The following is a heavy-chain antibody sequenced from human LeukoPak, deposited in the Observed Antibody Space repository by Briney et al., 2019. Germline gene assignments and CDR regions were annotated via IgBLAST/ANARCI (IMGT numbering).Heavy chain of an antibody. D-gene: IGHD3-16*01. V-gene: IGHV4-34*01. CDR2: INNSGST. CDR1: GASFSDSY. CDR3: ARGRYGPRLGN. J-gene: IGHJ4*02. Sequence: SETLSLTCAVYGASFSDSYWSWIRQSPEKGLEWIGEINNSGSTSYSPSLNSRVIMSVDRSKNQFSLRLTSVTAADTAVYYCARGRYGPRLGNWGQGTLVTVSS.